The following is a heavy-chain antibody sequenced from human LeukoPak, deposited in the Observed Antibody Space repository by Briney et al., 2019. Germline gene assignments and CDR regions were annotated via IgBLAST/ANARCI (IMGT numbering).Heavy chain of an antibody. CDR1: GVTFGTLGSYG. Sequence: SVKVSCKASGVTFGTLGSYGISWVRQAPGQGLEWMGRIIPLLTLANYAQKFQGRVTITADKSTNTAYLELSSLRSEDTAVYYCARKGVRTSSFDYWGQGTLVTVAS. D-gene: IGHD4/OR15-4a*01. CDR2: IIPLLTLA. J-gene: IGHJ4*02. V-gene: IGHV1-69*04. CDR3: ARKGVRTSSFDY.